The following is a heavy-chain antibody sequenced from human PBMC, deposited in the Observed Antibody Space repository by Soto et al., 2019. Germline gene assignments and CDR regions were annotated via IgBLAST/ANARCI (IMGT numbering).Heavy chain of an antibody. J-gene: IGHJ4*02. CDR3: AKSRITDLVVPVDD. D-gene: IGHD3-22*01. CDR1: GFAFRNYG. Sequence: GGSLRLSCAASGFAFRNYGTHWVRQAPGKGLEWVAVVSHDGSNQNYADSVKGRFTIYRDNSRNTLSLQMHSLRDDDTAVYYCAKSRITDLVVPVDDWGQGTQVTVSS. V-gene: IGHV3-30*18. CDR2: VSHDGSNQ.